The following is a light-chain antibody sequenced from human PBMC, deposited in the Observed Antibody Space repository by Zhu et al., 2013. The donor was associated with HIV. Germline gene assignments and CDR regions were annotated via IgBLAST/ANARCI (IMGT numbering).Light chain of an antibody. V-gene: IGKV3-15*01. CDR2: DAS. J-gene: IGKJ1*01. CDR3: QQYNNWLTWT. CDR1: QSVDSN. Sequence: EILMTQSPDTLSVSPGERATLSCRTSQSVDSNLAWYQLKPGQAPRLLIYDASTRATGVPGRFSGSGSGTHFTLTISSLQSEDFAVYYCQQYNNWLTWTFGQGTKVEIK.